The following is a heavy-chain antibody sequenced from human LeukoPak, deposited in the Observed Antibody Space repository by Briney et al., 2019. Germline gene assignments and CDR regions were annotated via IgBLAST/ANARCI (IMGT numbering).Heavy chain of an antibody. CDR2: IYYSGTI. Sequence: SETLSLTCTVSGGSISSTIYYWGWIRQPPGKGLEWIGKIYYSGTIYYNPTLESRVTISVDTSKNQFSLKLSSVTAADTAVYYCARVRSSTWLNGFFDYWGQGTLVTVSS. CDR3: ARVRSSTWLNGFFDY. J-gene: IGHJ4*02. D-gene: IGHD6-13*01. CDR1: GGSISSTIYY. V-gene: IGHV4-39*01.